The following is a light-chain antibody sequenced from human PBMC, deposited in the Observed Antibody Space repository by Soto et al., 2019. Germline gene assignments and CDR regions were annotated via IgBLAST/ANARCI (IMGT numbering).Light chain of an antibody. J-gene: IGKJ3*01. CDR2: DAS. CDR1: QDISNC. CDR3: QQYDNLGIT. Sequence: DIQMTQSPSSLSASVGDRVTITCQARQDISNCLNWYQQKPGKAPKLLIYDASNLETGGPSRFSGSGSGTDFNFTISSLQPEDIATYYCQQYDNLGITFCPGTKVDMK. V-gene: IGKV1-33*01.